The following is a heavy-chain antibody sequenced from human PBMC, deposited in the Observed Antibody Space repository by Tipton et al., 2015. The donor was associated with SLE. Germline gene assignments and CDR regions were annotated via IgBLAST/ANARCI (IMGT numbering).Heavy chain of an antibody. CDR3: ARLVTLSRIDF. V-gene: IGHV4-39*06. Sequence: TLSLTCTVSGDSISSSTYYWGWIRQPPGKGLEWIGNMYFSGSTYYSPSLKSRVTISVDTSRNQFPLQVSSVTAADTAVYYCARLVTLSRIDFWGQGALVTVSS. D-gene: IGHD2-21*02. J-gene: IGHJ4*02. CDR2: MYFSGST. CDR1: GDSISSSTYY.